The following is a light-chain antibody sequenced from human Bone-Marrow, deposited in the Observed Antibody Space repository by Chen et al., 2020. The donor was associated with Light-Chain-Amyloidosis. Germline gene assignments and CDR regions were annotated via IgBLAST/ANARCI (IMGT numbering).Light chain of an antibody. CDR3: QGWDRSSDRPV. V-gene: IGLV3-21*02. CDR1: NIGSTS. J-gene: IGLJ3*02. Sequence: SYVLTQPSSVSVAPGQTATIACGGNNIGSTSVHWYQQTPGLAPLLVVYDDSDRPSGIPERLSGSNSGNKATLTISRVEAGDEADYYCQGWDRSSDRPVFGGGTKLTVL. CDR2: DDS.